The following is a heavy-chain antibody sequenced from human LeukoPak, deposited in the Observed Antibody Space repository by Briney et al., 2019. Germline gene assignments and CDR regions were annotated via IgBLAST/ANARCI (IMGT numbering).Heavy chain of an antibody. D-gene: IGHD3-10*01. Sequence: GASVKVSCKASGYTFTGYYMHWVRQAPGQGLEWMGWINPNSGGTNYAQKFQGRVTMTRDTSISTAYMELSRLRSDDTAVYCCASSGGTSYYYGSGSYPDYWGQGTLVTVSS. CDR1: GYTFTGYY. V-gene: IGHV1-2*02. J-gene: IGHJ4*02. CDR3: ASSGGTSYYYGSGSYPDY. CDR2: INPNSGGT.